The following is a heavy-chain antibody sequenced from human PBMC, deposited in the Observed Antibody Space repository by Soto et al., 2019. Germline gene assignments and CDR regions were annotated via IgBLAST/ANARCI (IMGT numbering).Heavy chain of an antibody. CDR3: ATAPTYYYGSSVQPGYFNI. Sequence: ASVKVSCKVSGYTLTELYMNWVRQAPGQGLEWMGGINPAGDETIHAQKFQGRVTLTEDTSTDTAYMELSSLSSEDTAVYFCATAPTYYYGSSVQPGYFNIWGQGTKVTVSS. J-gene: IGHJ3*02. CDR1: GYTLTELY. CDR2: INPAGDET. V-gene: IGHV1-24*01. D-gene: IGHD3-22*01.